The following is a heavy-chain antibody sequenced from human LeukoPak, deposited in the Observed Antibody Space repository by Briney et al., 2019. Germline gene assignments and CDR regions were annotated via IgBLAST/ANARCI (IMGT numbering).Heavy chain of an antibody. J-gene: IGHJ4*02. CDR2: ISYDGSNK. D-gene: IGHD3-10*01. V-gene: IGHV3-30*03. CDR3: ARVSAGLWFGELPLYFDY. Sequence: GGSLRLSCAASGFTFSSYAMSWVRQAPGKGLEWVAVISYDGSNKYYADSVKGRFTISRDNSKNTLYLQMNSLRAEDTAVYYCARVSAGLWFGELPLYFDYWGQGTLVAVSS. CDR1: GFTFSSYA.